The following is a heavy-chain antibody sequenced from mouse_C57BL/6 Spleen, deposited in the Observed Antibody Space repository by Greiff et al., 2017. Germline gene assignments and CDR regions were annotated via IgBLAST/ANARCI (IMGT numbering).Heavy chain of an antibody. CDR2: ISNGGGST. D-gene: IGHD2-2*01. J-gene: IGHJ3*01. CDR3: ASPYVVTPFAY. V-gene: IGHV5-12*01. Sequence: VKLAESGGGLVQPGGSLKLSCAASGFTLSDHYMYWVRQTPEKRLEWVAYISNGGGSTYYPDTVKGRFTISRDNAKNTLYLQMSRLKSEDTAMYYCASPYVVTPFAYWGQGTLVTVSA. CDR1: GFTLSDHY.